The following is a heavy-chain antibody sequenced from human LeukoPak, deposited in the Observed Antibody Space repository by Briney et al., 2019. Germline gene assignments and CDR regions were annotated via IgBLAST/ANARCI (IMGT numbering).Heavy chain of an antibody. Sequence: GGSLRLSCAASAFTFSRYWTTWVRQAPGKGLEWVANINEDGSEKYYLDSVRGRFTISRDNAKNTLYLQMNSLRAEDTAVYYCAKDTKYYDILTGYRYEYYFDYWGQGTLVTVSS. CDR1: AFTFSRYW. D-gene: IGHD3-9*01. J-gene: IGHJ4*02. V-gene: IGHV3-7*01. CDR2: INEDGSEK. CDR3: AKDTKYYDILTGYRYEYYFDY.